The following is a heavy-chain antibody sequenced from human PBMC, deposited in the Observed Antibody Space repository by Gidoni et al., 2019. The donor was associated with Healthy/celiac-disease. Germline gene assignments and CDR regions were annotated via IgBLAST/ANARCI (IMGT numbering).Heavy chain of an antibody. J-gene: IGHJ4*02. CDR3: ARETSGYNSRYDY. CDR2: IYTSGST. CDR1: GGSISSGSYY. Sequence: QVQLQESGPGLVKPSQTLSLTCTVSGGSISSGSYYWSWIRQPAGKGLEWIGRIYTSGSTSYNPSLKSRVTISVDTSKNHFSLKLSSVTAADTAVYYCARETSGYNSRYDYWGQGTLVTVSS. V-gene: IGHV4-61*02. D-gene: IGHD5-12*01.